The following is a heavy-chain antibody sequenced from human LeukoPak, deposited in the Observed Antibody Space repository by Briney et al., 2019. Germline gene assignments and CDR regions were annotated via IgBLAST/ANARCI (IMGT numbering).Heavy chain of an antibody. Sequence: SETLSLTCTVSGGSITSYYWSWIRQPPGKGLEWIGYIFYSGRTKYNPSLKSRVTISADTSKNQFSLKLSSVTAADTAVYYCARHVRDILTGYYPDVFDIWGQGTMVTVSS. D-gene: IGHD3-9*01. CDR1: GGSITSYY. CDR3: ARHVRDILTGYYPDVFDI. J-gene: IGHJ3*02. CDR2: IFYSGRT. V-gene: IGHV4-59*08.